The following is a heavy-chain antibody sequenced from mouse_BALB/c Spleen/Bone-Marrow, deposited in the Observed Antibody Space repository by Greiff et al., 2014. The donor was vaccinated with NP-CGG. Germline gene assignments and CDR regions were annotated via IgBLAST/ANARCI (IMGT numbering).Heavy chain of an antibody. CDR1: GFSLTSYG. V-gene: IGHV2-9*02. CDR2: IWADGST. Sequence: QVQLQQSGPGLVAPSQSLSISCTVSGFSLTSYGVHWVRQPPGKGLEWLGVIWADGSTNYNSALMSRLSISKDNSKSQVFLKMNSLQTDDTAMYYCARITTATWAMDYWGQGTSVTVSS. J-gene: IGHJ4*01. CDR3: ARITTATWAMDY. D-gene: IGHD1-2*01.